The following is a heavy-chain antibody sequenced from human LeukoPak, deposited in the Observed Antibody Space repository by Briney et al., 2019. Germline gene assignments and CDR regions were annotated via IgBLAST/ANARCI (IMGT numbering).Heavy chain of an antibody. CDR2: INHSGST. J-gene: IGHJ3*02. CDR1: GGSFSGYY. Sequence: SETLSLTCAVYGGSFSGYYWSWIRQPPGKGLEWIGEINHSGSTNYSPSLRSQVTILVDTSKNQFSLRLSSVTATDTAVYYCARDQTSKGDAFDIWGQGTMVTVSS. CDR3: ARDQTSKGDAFDI. V-gene: IGHV4-34*01.